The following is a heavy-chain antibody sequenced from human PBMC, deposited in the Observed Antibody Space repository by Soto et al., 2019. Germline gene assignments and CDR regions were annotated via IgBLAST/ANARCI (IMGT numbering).Heavy chain of an antibody. V-gene: IGHV1-2*04. Sequence: QVQLVQSGAEVKKPGASVKVSCKASGYTFTGYYMHWVRQAPGQGLEWMGWINPNSGGTNYAQKFQGWVTMTRDTSISTAYMEQSRLRSDDTAVYYCARDRHPLYDILTGPQAFDIWGQGTMVTVSS. CDR2: INPNSGGT. CDR1: GYTFTGYY. J-gene: IGHJ3*02. D-gene: IGHD3-9*01. CDR3: ARDRHPLYDILTGPQAFDI.